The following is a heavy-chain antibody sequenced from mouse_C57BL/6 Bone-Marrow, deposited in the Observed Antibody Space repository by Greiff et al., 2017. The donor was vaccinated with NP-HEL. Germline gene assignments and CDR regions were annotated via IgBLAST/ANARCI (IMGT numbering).Heavy chain of an antibody. J-gene: IGHJ4*01. CDR2: ISYDGSN. CDR1: GYSITSGYY. V-gene: IGHV3-6*01. Sequence: EVQLQQSGPGLVKPSQSLSLTCSVTGYSITSGYYWNWIRQFPGNKLEWMGYISYDGSNNYNPSLKNRISITRDTSKNQFFLKLNSVTTEDTATDYCARRDGYDGYYAMDYWGQGTSVTVSS. CDR3: ARRDGYDGYYAMDY. D-gene: IGHD2-2*01.